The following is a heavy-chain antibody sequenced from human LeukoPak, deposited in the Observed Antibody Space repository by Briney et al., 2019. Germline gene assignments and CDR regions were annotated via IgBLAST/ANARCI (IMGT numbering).Heavy chain of an antibody. Sequence: SVKVSCKASGGTFSSYAISWVRQAPGQGLEWMGGIIPIFGTANYAQKFQGRVTMTTDTSTSTAYMELRSLRSDDTAVYYCARAPIAAAGGYWGQGTLVTVSS. CDR2: IIPIFGTA. CDR1: GGTFSSYA. CDR3: ARAPIAAAGGY. J-gene: IGHJ4*02. D-gene: IGHD6-13*01. V-gene: IGHV1-69*05.